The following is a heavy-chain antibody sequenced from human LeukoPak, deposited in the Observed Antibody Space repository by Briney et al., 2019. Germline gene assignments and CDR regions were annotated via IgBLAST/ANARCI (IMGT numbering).Heavy chain of an antibody. J-gene: IGHJ4*02. V-gene: IGHV3-7*03. Sequence: PGGSLRLSCAASGFIFSGYWMSWVRQAPGKGLEWVANIKQDGSEKYYVDSVKGRFTISRDNSKNTLYLQMNSLRAEDTAVYYCAKMGRKSTSCYKVCYFDYWGQGTLVTVSS. CDR2: IKQDGSEK. CDR3: AKMGRKSTSCYKVCYFDY. D-gene: IGHD2-2*02. CDR1: GFIFSGYW.